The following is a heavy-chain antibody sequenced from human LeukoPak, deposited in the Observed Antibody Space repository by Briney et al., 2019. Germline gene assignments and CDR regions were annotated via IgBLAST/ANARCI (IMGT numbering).Heavy chain of an antibody. V-gene: IGHV3-7*01. CDR2: IKLDGSEK. CDR1: GFTVDDYA. D-gene: IGHD1-26*01. J-gene: IGHJ3*02. CDR3: ARAGGSYYGIAFDI. Sequence: GGSLRLSCAASGFTVDDYAMHWVRQAPGKGLEWVANIKLDGSEKYYVDSVKGRFTISRDNAKNSLYPQMNSLRAEDTAVYYCARAGGSYYGIAFDIWGQGTMVTVSS.